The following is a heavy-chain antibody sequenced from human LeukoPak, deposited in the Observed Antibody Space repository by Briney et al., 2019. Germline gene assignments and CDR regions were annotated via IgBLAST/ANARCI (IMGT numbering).Heavy chain of an antibody. CDR3: ARVTLGGGDLDY. CDR2: ISGSGGST. D-gene: IGHD2-21*02. CDR1: GFTFSSYG. V-gene: IGHV3-23*01. Sequence: GGSLRLSCAASGFTFSSYGMSWVRQAPGKGLEWVSAISGSGGSTYYADSVKGRFTISRDNAKNSLYLQMNSLRAEDTAVYYCARVTLGGGDLDYWGQGTLVTVSS. J-gene: IGHJ4*02.